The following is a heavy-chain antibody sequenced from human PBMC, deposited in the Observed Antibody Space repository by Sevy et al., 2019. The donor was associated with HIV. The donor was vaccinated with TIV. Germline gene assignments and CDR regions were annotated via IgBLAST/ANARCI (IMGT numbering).Heavy chain of an antibody. Sequence: SETLSLTCTVSGGSISSSSYCWGWIRQPPGKGLEWIGSICYSGSTYYNASRKRRVTISVDTSKNQFALRLSSVTAADTAVFYCARSIYCSGGRWYLNWFDPWGQRTLVTVSS. V-gene: IGHV4-39*01. CDR3: ARSIYCSGGRWYLNWFDP. J-gene: IGHJ5*02. CDR2: ICYSGST. D-gene: IGHD2-15*01. CDR1: GGSISSSSYC.